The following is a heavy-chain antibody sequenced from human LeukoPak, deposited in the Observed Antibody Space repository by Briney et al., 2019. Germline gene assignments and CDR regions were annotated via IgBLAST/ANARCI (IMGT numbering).Heavy chain of an antibody. CDR1: GGSISSYY. CDR3: ARVIYDGSGSYYYLDY. CDR2: IYYSGST. V-gene: IGHV4-30-4*08. Sequence: PSETLSLTCTVSGGSISSYYWSWIRQPPGEGLEWIGYIYYSGSTYYNPSLKSRVTMSLDTSKNQFSLKLSSVTAADTAVYYCARVIYDGSGSYYYLDYWGQGTLVTVSS. J-gene: IGHJ4*02. D-gene: IGHD3-22*01.